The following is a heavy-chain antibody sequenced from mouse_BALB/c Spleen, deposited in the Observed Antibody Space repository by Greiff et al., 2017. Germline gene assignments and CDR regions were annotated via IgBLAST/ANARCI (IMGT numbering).Heavy chain of an antibody. J-gene: IGHJ4*01. CDR3: ARPTMISTSFDY. V-gene: IGHV5-17*02. CDR1: GFTFSSFG. Sequence: EVKLMESGGGLVQPGGSRKLSCAASGFTFSSFGMHWVRQAPEKGLEWVAYISSGSSNTYYADTVKGRFTISRDNPKNTLYLQMTSLRSEDTAMYYCARPTMISTSFDYWGQGTSVTVSS. D-gene: IGHD2-4*01. CDR2: ISSGSSNT.